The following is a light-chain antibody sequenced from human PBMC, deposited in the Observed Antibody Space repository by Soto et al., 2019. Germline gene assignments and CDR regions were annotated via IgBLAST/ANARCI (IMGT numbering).Light chain of an antibody. CDR3: QQDNSYSWT. Sequence: DIQMTQSPSTLSASVGDRVTITCRASQSISSWLAWYQQKPGKAPKLLIYDASSFESGVPSRFSGSGSGTEFTLTISSVQPKDFATYYCQQDNSYSWTFGQGTKVEIK. CDR1: QSISSW. CDR2: DAS. J-gene: IGKJ1*01. V-gene: IGKV1-5*01.